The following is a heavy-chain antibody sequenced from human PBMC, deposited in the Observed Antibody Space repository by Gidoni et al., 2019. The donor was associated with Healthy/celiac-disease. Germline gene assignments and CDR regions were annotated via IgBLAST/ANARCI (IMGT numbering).Heavy chain of an antibody. CDR2: MSSSSSYI. Sequence: GGLGKPGGALRRSCAASGFTVSSYSRNWVRQAPGKGLEWVSSMSSSSSYIYYADSVKGRFPLSRDNAKHSLYLQMTSLRAEDTAVYYCARVGDCSGGSCYYYYYYYGMDVWGQGTTVTVSS. J-gene: IGHJ6*02. CDR1: GFTVSSYS. D-gene: IGHD2-15*01. V-gene: IGHV3-21*01. CDR3: ARVGDCSGGSCYYYYYYYGMDV.